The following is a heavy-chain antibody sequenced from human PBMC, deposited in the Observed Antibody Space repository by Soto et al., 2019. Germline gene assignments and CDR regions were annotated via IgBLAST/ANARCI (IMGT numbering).Heavy chain of an antibody. D-gene: IGHD5-18*01. V-gene: IGHV4-31*03. J-gene: IGHJ4*02. CDR3: AREGAGYGYGFDY. Sequence: QVQLQESGPGLVKPSQTLSLTCTVSGGSISSGGYYWSWIRQHPGKGLEWIGYIYYSGSTYYNPSLKSRVTISEGTSKIQFALKLSSVTAADTAVYYCAREGAGYGYGFDYCGQGTLVTVSS. CDR1: GGSISSGGYY. CDR2: IYYSGST.